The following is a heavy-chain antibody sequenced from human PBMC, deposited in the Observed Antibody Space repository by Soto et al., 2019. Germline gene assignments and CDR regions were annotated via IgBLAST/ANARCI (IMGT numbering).Heavy chain of an antibody. D-gene: IGHD3-10*01. Sequence: QLQLQESGPGLVKPSETLSLTCTVSGGSISSSSYYWGWIRQPPGKGLEWIGSIYYSGSTYYNPSLKSRVTISVDTSKNQFSLKLSSVTAADTAVYYCARHSLGSGSYFSFDYWGQGTLVTVSS. CDR3: ARHSLGSGSYFSFDY. J-gene: IGHJ4*02. CDR1: GGSISSSSYY. V-gene: IGHV4-39*01. CDR2: IYYSGST.